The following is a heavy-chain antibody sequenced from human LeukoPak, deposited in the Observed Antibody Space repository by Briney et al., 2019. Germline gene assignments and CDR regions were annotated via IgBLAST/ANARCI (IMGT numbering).Heavy chain of an antibody. CDR3: ARRSYDFWSGYYTYYMDV. J-gene: IGHJ6*03. CDR1: GGSISSGGYS. CDR2: IYHSGST. Sequence: PSETLSLTCTVSGGSISSGGYSWSWIRQPPGKGLEWIGYIYHSGSTYYNPSLKSRVTISVDRSKNQFSLKLSSVTAADTAVYYCARRSYDFWSGYYTYYMDVWGKGTTVTVSS. V-gene: IGHV4-30-2*01. D-gene: IGHD3-3*01.